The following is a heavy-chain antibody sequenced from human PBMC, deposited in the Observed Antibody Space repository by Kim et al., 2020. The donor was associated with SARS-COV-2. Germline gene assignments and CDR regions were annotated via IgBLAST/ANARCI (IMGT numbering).Heavy chain of an antibody. CDR1: GFTFSSYA. Sequence: GGSLRLSCAASGFTFSSYAMSWVRQAPGKGLEWVSAISGSGGSTYYADSVKGRFTISRDNSKNTLYLQMNSLRAEDTAVYYCAKDPSFTMIVVGWFDPWGQGTLVTVSS. CDR2: ISGSGGST. CDR3: AKDPSFTMIVVGWFDP. D-gene: IGHD3-22*01. J-gene: IGHJ5*02. V-gene: IGHV3-23*01.